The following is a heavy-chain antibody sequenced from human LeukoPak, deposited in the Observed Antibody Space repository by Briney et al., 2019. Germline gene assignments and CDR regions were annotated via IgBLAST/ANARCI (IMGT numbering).Heavy chain of an antibody. CDR3: ATWNDVVFGFDY. CDR2: ISSSSSYI. D-gene: IGHD1-1*01. CDR1: GFTFSSYA. J-gene: IGHJ4*02. V-gene: IGHV3-21*01. Sequence: GGSLRLSCAASGFTFSSYAVNWVRQAPGKGLEWVSSISSSSSYIYYADSVKGRFTISRDNAKNSLYLQMNSLRAEDTAVYYCATWNDVVFGFDYWGQGTLVTVSS.